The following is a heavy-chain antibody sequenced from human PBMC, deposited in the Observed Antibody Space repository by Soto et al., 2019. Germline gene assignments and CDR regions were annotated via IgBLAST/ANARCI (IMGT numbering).Heavy chain of an antibody. Sequence: SEPLSLTCTVSGGSISSYYWSWIRQPPGKGLEWIGYIYYSGSTNYNPSLKSRVTISVDTSKNQFSLKLSSVTAADTAVYYCAKPVRGDWYFDRWGRGTLVTVSS. CDR1: GGSISSYY. CDR2: IYYSGST. V-gene: IGHV4-59*08. CDR3: AKPVRGDWYFDR. J-gene: IGHJ2*01. D-gene: IGHD3-10*01.